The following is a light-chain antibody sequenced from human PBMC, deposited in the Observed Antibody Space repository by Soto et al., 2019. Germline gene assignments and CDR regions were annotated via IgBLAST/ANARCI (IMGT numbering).Light chain of an antibody. CDR2: DAS. CDR1: QDISNY. CDR3: QQYDNPYT. V-gene: IGKV1-33*01. J-gene: IGKJ2*01. Sequence: DIQMTQSPSSLSASVGDRVTITCHASQDISNYLNWYQQKPGKAPKLLIYDASNLETGVPSRFSGSGSGTDFTFTISSLQPEDIATYYCQQYDNPYTFGQGTKLEIK.